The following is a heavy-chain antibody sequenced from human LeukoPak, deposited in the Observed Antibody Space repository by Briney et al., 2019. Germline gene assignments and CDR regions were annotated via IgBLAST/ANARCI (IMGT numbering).Heavy chain of an antibody. D-gene: IGHD2-2*01. V-gene: IGHV3-72*01. J-gene: IGHJ4*02. CDR1: GFTLSDHY. CDR3: ARDTYASFDY. Sequence: QPGGSLRLSCAASGFTLSDHYMDWVRQAPGKGLEWVGRTRNKANGYTTDYAASVKGRFTISRDDSKNSLYLQMNSPKTEDTAVYFCARDTYASFDYWGQGTLVTVSS. CDR2: TRNKANGYTT.